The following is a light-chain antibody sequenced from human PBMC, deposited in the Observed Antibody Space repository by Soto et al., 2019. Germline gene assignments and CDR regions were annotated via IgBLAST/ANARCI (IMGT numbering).Light chain of an antibody. CDR2: TES. Sequence: EMVMTQSPATLSVSPGERATLSCRASQSVSGNLAWYHQKPGQAPRLLIYTESTRATGIPDRFSGSGSGTEFTLTISSLQSEDFAFYYCQQYDIWPPRFCPGTKVEI. J-gene: IGKJ3*01. V-gene: IGKV3-15*01. CDR1: QSVSGN. CDR3: QQYDIWPPR.